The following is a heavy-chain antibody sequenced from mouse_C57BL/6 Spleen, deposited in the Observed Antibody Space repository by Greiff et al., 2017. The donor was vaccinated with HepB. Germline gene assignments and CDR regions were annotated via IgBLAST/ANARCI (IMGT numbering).Heavy chain of an antibody. Sequence: EVQLQQSGAELVRPGASVKLSCTASGFTITDYYMHWVKQRPEQGLEWIGRIDPEDGDTDYAPKFQGKATMTADTSSSTAYLQLSSLTSEDTAVYYCTKYYGNTDWGQGTTVTVSS. CDR2: IDPEDGDT. J-gene: IGHJ2*01. CDR3: TKYYGNTD. CDR1: GFTITDYY. D-gene: IGHD2-1*01. V-gene: IGHV14-1*01.